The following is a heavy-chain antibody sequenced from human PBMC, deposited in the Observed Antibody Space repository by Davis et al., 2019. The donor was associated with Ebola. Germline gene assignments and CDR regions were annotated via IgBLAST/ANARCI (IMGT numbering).Heavy chain of an antibody. V-gene: IGHV3-53*04. J-gene: IGHJ4*02. Sequence: GGSLRLSCAASGFTVSSNYMSWVRQAPGKGLEWVSVIYSGGSTYYADSVKGRFTISRHNSKNTLYLQMNSLRAEDTAVYYCARGSVEQQLVRGLENFDYWGQGTLVTVSS. D-gene: IGHD6-13*01. CDR3: ARGSVEQQLVRGLENFDY. CDR2: IYSGGST. CDR1: GFTVSSNY.